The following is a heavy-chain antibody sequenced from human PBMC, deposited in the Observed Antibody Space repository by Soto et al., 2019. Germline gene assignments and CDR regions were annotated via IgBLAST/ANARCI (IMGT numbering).Heavy chain of an antibody. V-gene: IGHV1-69*06. CDR3: ARATSGLYSSSGGFYYYYGMDV. CDR1: GRTFSSYA. D-gene: IGHD6-6*01. Sequence: SSVKVSCKASGRTFSSYAIIWVRQAPGQGLEWMGGIIPIFGTANYAQKFQGRVTITADKSTSTAYMELSSLRSEDTAVYYCARATSGLYSSSGGFYYYYGMDVWGQGTTVTVSS. J-gene: IGHJ6*02. CDR2: IIPIFGTA.